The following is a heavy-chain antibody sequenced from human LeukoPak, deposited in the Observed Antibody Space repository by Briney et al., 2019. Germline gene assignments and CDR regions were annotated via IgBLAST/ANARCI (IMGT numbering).Heavy chain of an antibody. Sequence: SETLSLTFTVSGGSISYYYWSWIRQPAGKGLEWIGRIYTSGSTNYNPSVKSRVTMSVDTSKNQFSLKLSSVTAADTAVYYCARGSYDSSGYLIDYWGQGTLVTVSS. D-gene: IGHD3-22*01. CDR2: IYTSGST. CDR1: GGSISYYY. J-gene: IGHJ4*02. V-gene: IGHV4-4*07. CDR3: ARGSYDSSGYLIDY.